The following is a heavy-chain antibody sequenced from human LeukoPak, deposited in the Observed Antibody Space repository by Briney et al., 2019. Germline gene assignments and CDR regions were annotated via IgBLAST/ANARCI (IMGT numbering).Heavy chain of an antibody. V-gene: IGHV4-59*01. J-gene: IGHJ2*01. CDR3: ARDPHYDL. Sequence: PSETLSLTCTVSGGSISSYYWSWIRQPPGKRLEWIGYIYYSGSTNYNPSLKSRVTISVDTSKNQFSLKLSSVTAADTAVYYCARDPHYDLWGRGTLVTVSS. CDR1: GGSISSYY. CDR2: IYYSGST.